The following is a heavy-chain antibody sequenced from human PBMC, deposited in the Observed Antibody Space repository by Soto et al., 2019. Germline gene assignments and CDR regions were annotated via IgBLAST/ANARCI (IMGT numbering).Heavy chain of an antibody. CDR1: GFTFSSYS. CDR2: ISSSSSTI. Sequence: GGSLRLSCAASGFTFSSYSMNWVRQAPGKGLEWVSYISSSSSTIYYADSVKGRFTISRDNSINTVFLQMNSLRADDTALYFCAKNSGWFNTWGQGALVTVSS. V-gene: IGHV3-48*01. CDR3: AKNSGWFNT. J-gene: IGHJ5*02. D-gene: IGHD3-10*01.